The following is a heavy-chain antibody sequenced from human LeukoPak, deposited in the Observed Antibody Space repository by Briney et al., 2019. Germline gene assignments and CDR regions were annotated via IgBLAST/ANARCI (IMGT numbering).Heavy chain of an antibody. D-gene: IGHD3-10*01. Sequence: SETLSLTCTVSGGSISSYYWSWIRQPPGKGLEWIGYIYYSGSTNYNPSLKSRVTISVDTSKNQFSLKLSSVTAADTAVYYCAKDVGRTYYYGSGSDKVHQNWFDPWGQGTLVTVSS. CDR3: AKDVGRTYYYGSGSDKVHQNWFDP. V-gene: IGHV4-59*01. CDR1: GGSISSYY. CDR2: IYYSGST. J-gene: IGHJ5*02.